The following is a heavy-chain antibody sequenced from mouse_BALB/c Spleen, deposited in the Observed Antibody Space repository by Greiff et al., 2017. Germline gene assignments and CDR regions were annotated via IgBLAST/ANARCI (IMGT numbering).Heavy chain of an antibody. CDR1: GYSFTGYY. V-gene: IGHV1-31*01. J-gene: IGHJ4*01. CDR2: INPYNGAT. CDR3: ARSDRYDVGHAMDY. D-gene: IGHD2-14*01. Sequence: VQLKQSGPELVKPGASVKISCKASGYSFTGYYMHWVKQSHVKSLEWIGRINPYNGATSYNQNFKDKASLTVDKSSSTAYMELHSLTSEDSAVYYCARSDRYDVGHAMDYWGQGTSVTVSS.